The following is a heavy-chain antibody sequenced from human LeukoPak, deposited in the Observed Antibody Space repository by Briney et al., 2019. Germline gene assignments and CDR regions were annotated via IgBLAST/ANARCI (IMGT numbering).Heavy chain of an antibody. J-gene: IGHJ4*02. V-gene: IGHV3-66*01. CDR2: IYRGGGT. CDR3: TREGRSLAAARYYFDY. Sequence: PGGSPRLSCAVSGFTVSSNYMSWVRQAPGKGLEWVSVIYRGGGTYYADSVRGRFTISRDNSNNTVFLQMNSLRAEDTAMYYCTREGRSLAAARYYFDYWGQGTLVTVSS. D-gene: IGHD6-13*01. CDR1: GFTVSSNY.